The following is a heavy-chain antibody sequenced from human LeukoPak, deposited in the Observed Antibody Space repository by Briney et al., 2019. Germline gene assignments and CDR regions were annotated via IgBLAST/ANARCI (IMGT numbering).Heavy chain of an antibody. D-gene: IGHD6-13*01. V-gene: IGHV3-30*03. CDR3: AREGKQQKHGYDY. Sequence: GGSLRLSCAASGFTFSSYGMHWVRQAPGKGLEWVAVISYDGSNKYYADSVKGRFTVSRDNSKNTLYLQMNSLRAEDTAVYYCAREGKQQKHGYDYWGQGTLVTVSS. CDR1: GFTFSSYG. CDR2: ISYDGSNK. J-gene: IGHJ4*02.